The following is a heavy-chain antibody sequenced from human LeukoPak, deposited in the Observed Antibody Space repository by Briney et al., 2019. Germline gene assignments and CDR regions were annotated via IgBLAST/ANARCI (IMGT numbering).Heavy chain of an antibody. V-gene: IGHV4-34*01. D-gene: IGHD3-22*01. J-gene: IGHJ5*02. Sequence: SETLSLTCAVYGGSFSGYYWSWIRPPPGKGLEWIGEINHSGSTNYNPSLKSRVTISVDTSKNQFSLNLSSVTAADTAVYYCARGHYYDTSGPNWFDPWGQGTLVTVSS. CDR3: ARGHYYDTSGPNWFDP. CDR2: INHSGST. CDR1: GGSFSGYY.